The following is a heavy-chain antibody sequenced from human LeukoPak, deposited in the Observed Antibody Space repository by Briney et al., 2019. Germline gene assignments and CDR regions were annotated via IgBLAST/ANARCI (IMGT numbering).Heavy chain of an antibody. J-gene: IGHJ4*02. Sequence: GGSLRLSCAASGFTFDDYGMSWVRQAPGKGLEWVSGINWNGGSTGYADSVKGRFTISRDNAKNSLYLQMNSLRAEDTALYYCARDESDGSYPQFDYWGQGTLVTVSS. CDR3: ARDESDGSYPQFDY. D-gene: IGHD1-26*01. V-gene: IGHV3-20*04. CDR1: GFTFDDYG. CDR2: INWNGGST.